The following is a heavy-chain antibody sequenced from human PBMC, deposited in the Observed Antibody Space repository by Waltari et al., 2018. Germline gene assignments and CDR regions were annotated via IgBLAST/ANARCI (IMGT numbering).Heavy chain of an antibody. CDR2: ISGSAGTK. D-gene: IGHD2-8*01. CDR3: AKDRCTDGQCYTYFDY. Sequence: EVELLESGGGLVQPGGTLRLSCAASGFTFNNFAMSWVRQAPGKGLEVVSAISGSAGTKYYADSGKGRFTISRDNSRNVLYLQMNTLSAEDTAVYYCAKDRCTDGQCYTYFDYWGQGALITVSS. CDR1: GFTFNNFA. J-gene: IGHJ4*02. V-gene: IGHV3-23*01.